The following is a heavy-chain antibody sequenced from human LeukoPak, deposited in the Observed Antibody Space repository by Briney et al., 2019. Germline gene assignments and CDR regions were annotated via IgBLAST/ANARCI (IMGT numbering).Heavy chain of an antibody. Sequence: ASVKVSFKSSVYTFTIYGISWVRQAPGQGLEWMGWISAYNGNTNYAQKLQGRVTMTTDTSTSTAYMELRSLGSDDTAVYYCARERGITMVRGVMFYYGMDVWGQGTTVTVSS. D-gene: IGHD3-10*01. J-gene: IGHJ6*02. CDR3: ARERGITMVRGVMFYYGMDV. V-gene: IGHV1-18*01. CDR2: ISAYNGNT. CDR1: VYTFTIYG.